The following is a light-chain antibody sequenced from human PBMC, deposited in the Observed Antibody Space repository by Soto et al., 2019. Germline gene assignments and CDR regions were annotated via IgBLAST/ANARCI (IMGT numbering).Light chain of an antibody. CDR3: HSYDKSLSGLV. J-gene: IGLJ3*02. V-gene: IGLV1-40*01. CDR1: SSNIGAGSD. Sequence: QSVLTQPPSASGAPGQTVTISCPGSSSNIGAGSDVHWYMQVPGTAPRLLIYANTNRPSGVPDRFSGSKSGTSAALVITGRQAEDEADDYCHSYDKSLSGLVFGGGTKLTVL. CDR2: ANT.